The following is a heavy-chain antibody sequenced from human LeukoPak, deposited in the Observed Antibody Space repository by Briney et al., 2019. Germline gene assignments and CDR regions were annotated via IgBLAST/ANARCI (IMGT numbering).Heavy chain of an antibody. V-gene: IGHV1-69*01. Sequence: ASVKVSCKASGGTFSSYAISWVRQAPGQGLEWMGGIIPIFGTANYAQKFQGRVTITADESTSTAYMKLNSLRSEDTAVYYCARALRAIYSYGLTVAFGYWGQGTLVTVSS. CDR3: ARALRAIYSYGLTVAFGY. J-gene: IGHJ4*02. D-gene: IGHD5-18*01. CDR2: IIPIFGTA. CDR1: GGTFSSYA.